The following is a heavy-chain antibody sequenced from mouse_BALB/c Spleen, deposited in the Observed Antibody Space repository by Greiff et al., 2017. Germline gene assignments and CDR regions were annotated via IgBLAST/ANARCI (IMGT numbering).Heavy chain of an antibody. Sequence: EVKLVESGGGLVQPGGSRKLSCAASGFTFSSFGMHWVRQAPEKGLEWVAYISSGSSTIYYADTVKGRFTISRDNPKNTLFLQMTSLRSEDTAMYYCASLYDCAMDYWGQGTSVTVSS. CDR2: ISSGSSTI. D-gene: IGHD2-12*01. V-gene: IGHV5-17*02. CDR1: GFTFSSFG. J-gene: IGHJ4*01. CDR3: ASLYDCAMDY.